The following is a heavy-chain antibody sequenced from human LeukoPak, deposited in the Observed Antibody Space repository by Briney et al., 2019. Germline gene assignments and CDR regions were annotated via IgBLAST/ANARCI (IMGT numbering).Heavy chain of an antibody. D-gene: IGHD5/OR15-5a*01. V-gene: IGHV3-23*01. CDR3: AKARGSSVYEQFDY. J-gene: IGHJ4*02. Sequence: GGSLRLSCAASGXAFSTYAMTWVRQAPEKGLQSVSTISTSGRATYYAVSVEGRFTISRDNSKNTLYLQMNSLRADDTAVYYCAKARGSSVYEQFDYWGQGTQVTVSP. CDR2: ISTSGRAT. CDR1: GXAFSTYA.